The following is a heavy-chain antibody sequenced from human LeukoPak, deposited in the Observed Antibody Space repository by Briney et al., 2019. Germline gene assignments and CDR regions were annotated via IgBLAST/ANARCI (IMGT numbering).Heavy chain of an antibody. CDR2: ISSSGSTI. CDR3: ARFDGNTLEMATMPPDY. CDR1: GFTFSDYY. V-gene: IGHV3-11*01. D-gene: IGHD5-24*01. J-gene: IGHJ4*02. Sequence: PGGSLRLSCAAAGFTFSDYYMSWIRQAPGKGLEWVSYISSSGSTIYYADSVKGRFTISRDNAKNSLYLQMNSLRAEDTAVYYCARFDGNTLEMATMPPDYWGQGTLVTVSS.